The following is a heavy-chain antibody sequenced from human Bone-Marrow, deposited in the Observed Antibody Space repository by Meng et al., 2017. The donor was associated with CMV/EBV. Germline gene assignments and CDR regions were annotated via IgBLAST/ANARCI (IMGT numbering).Heavy chain of an antibody. V-gene: IGHV3-48*03. CDR1: GFTFSSYE. D-gene: IGHD3-22*01. CDR3: ASTSPPAAYYDSSTFDY. CDR2: ISSSGSTI. Sequence: GESLKISCAASGFTFSSYEMNWVRQALGKGLEWVSYISSSGSTIYYADSVKGRFTISRDNAKNSLYLQMNSLRAEDTAVYYCASTSPPAAYYDSSTFDYWGQGTLVTVSS. J-gene: IGHJ4*02.